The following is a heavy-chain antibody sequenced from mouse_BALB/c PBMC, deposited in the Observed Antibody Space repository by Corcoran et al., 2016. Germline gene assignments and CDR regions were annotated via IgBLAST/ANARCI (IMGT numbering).Heavy chain of an antibody. CDR2: INPYNGAT. D-gene: IGHD2-1*01. CDR3: AGGNYVFAY. V-gene: IGHV1-26*01. CDR1: GYSFTGYY. J-gene: IGHJ3*01. Sequence: EVQLQQSGPELVKPGASVKISCKASGYSFTGYYMHWVKQSHVKSLEWIGRINPYNGATSYNQNFKDKASLTVDKSSSTAYMELHSLTSEDSAVYYCAGGNYVFAYWGQGTLVTVSA.